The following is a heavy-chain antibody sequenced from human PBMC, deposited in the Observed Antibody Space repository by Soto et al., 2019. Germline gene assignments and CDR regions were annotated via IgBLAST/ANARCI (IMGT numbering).Heavy chain of an antibody. V-gene: IGHV1-69*02. CDR1: GGTFSSYT. CDR3: ARIRRYYYYYYGMDV. J-gene: IGHJ6*02. Sequence: GASVKVSCKSSGGTFSSYTISCVRQAPGQGLEWMGRIIPILGIANYAQKFQGRVTITADKSTSTAYMELSSLRSEDTAVYYCARIRRYYYYYYGMDVWGQGTTVTVSS. CDR2: IIPILGIA.